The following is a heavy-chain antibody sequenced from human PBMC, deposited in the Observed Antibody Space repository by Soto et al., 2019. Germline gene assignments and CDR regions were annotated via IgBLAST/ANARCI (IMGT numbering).Heavy chain of an antibody. CDR3: AREVPSRYFDL. CDR1: GGSFSDYY. V-gene: IGHV4-34*01. D-gene: IGHD3-10*01. Sequence: QVRLQQWGAGLVKPSETLPLTCAVYGGSFSDYYWSWIRQPPGKGLEWIGEINHSGSTNYNPSLKSRVSISVDTSNNQFSLKLDAVTAADTAVYYCAREVPSRYFDLWGRGTPFTVSS. J-gene: IGHJ2*01. CDR2: INHSGST.